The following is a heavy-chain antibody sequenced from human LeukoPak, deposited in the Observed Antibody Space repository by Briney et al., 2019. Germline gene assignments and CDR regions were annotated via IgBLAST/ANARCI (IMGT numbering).Heavy chain of an antibody. D-gene: IGHD6-19*01. CDR3: ARAIYLSGWYVRYYYYYMDV. Sequence: GGSLRLSCVTSGFTFSIYSMNWVRQAPGKGLEWVSFISCSRNTVYYADSVKGRFTISCDNAKNSLYLQMNSLRAEDTAVYYCARAIYLSGWYVRYYYYYMDVWGKGTTVTVSS. J-gene: IGHJ6*03. V-gene: IGHV3-48*01. CDR1: GFTFSIYS. CDR2: ISCSRNTV.